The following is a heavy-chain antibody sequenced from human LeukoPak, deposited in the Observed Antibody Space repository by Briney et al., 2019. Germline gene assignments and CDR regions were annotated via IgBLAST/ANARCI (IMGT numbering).Heavy chain of an antibody. CDR1: GYTFTSYG. D-gene: IGHD3-22*01. CDR3: ARGRKNYYDSSGYYTDAFDI. J-gene: IGHJ3*02. Sequence: ASVKVSCKASGYTFTSYGISWVRQAPGQGLEWMGWISAYNGNTNYAQKLQGRVTMTTDTSTSTAYMEMRSLRSDDTAVYYCARGRKNYYDSSGYYTDAFDIWGQGTMVTVSS. V-gene: IGHV1-18*01. CDR2: ISAYNGNT.